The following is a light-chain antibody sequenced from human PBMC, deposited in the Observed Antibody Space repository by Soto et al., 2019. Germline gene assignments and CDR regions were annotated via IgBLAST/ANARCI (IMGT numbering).Light chain of an antibody. Sequence: DIQMPQSPSSLSASVGDRVTITCRASQSISSYLNWYQQKPGKAPKFLIYGTSILQSGVPSRFSGSGSLTDFTLTISSLQPEDFATYHCQQSYSTPFTFGPGTKVYIK. J-gene: IGKJ3*01. CDR2: GTS. CDR1: QSISSY. V-gene: IGKV1-39*01. CDR3: QQSYSTPFT.